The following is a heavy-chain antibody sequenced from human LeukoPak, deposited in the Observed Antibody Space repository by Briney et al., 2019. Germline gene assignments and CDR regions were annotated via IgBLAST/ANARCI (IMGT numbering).Heavy chain of an antibody. CDR2: IYYSGST. CDR1: GGSISSGGYY. D-gene: IGHD5-12*01. V-gene: IGHV4-61*08. CDR3: ARGCSGYDYCDY. J-gene: IGHJ4*02. Sequence: SQTLSLTCTVSGGSISSGGYYWSWIRQHPGKGLEWIGYIYYSGSTNYNPSLKSRVTISVDTSKNQFSLKLSSVTAADTAVYYCARGCSGYDYCDYWGQGTLVTVSS.